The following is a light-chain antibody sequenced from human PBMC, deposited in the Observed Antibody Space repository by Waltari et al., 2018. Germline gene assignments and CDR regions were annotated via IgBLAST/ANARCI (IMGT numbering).Light chain of an antibody. J-gene: IGKJ1*01. Sequence: EIVLTQSPGTRSLSLGERATLSCRASQSVSRALAWYQQKPGQAPRLLIYGASTRATGIPDRFSGSGSGTDFSLTISRLEPDDFAVYYCQHYLRLPVTFGQGTTVEI. CDR1: QSVSRA. CDR2: GAS. V-gene: IGKV3-20*01. CDR3: QHYLRLPVT.